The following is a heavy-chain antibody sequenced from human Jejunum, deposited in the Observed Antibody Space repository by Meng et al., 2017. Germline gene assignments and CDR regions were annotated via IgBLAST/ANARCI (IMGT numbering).Heavy chain of an antibody. J-gene: IGHJ3*01. CDR3: ARELGIVAFDV. D-gene: IGHD7-27*01. Sequence: GESLKISCKASGYTFTGNHLHWIRQAPGQGPESMGWIDPNTGGTSYVQKFQGRVTMTRDTSISTAYMELSGLTSDDTAIYYCARELGIVAFDVWGQGTMVTVSS. CDR2: IDPNTGGT. V-gene: IGHV1-2*02. CDR1: GYTFTGNH.